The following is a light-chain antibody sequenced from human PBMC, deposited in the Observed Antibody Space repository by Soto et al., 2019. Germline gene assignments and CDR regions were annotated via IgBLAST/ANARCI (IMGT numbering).Light chain of an antibody. CDR1: NSDVGLYNF. Sequence: QSALTQPASVSGSPGQSITISYTGTNSDVGLYNFLSWYQQHPGKAPKLMIYEVSNRPSGISNRFSGSKSGNTASLTISGLRAEDEADYYCSSFTSISTRVFGTGTKVTVL. CDR3: SSFTSISTRV. V-gene: IGLV2-14*01. J-gene: IGLJ1*01. CDR2: EVS.